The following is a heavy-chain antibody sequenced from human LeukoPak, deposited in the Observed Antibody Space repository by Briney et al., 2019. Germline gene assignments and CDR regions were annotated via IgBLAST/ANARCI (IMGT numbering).Heavy chain of an antibody. CDR1: GGSISSYY. Sequence: PSETLSLTCTVSGGSISSYYWSWLRQPPGKGLEWIGYIHGSGNTKYNPSLKSRVTISVDTSTNQFSLKLSSVTAADTAVYYCARLSRYCSGGSCYGENWFDPWGQGTLVTVSS. CDR3: ARLSRYCSGGSCYGENWFDP. CDR2: IHGSGNT. J-gene: IGHJ5*02. V-gene: IGHV4-59*01. D-gene: IGHD2-15*01.